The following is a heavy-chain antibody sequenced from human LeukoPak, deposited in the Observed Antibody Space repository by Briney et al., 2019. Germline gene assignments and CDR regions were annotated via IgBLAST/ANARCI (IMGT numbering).Heavy chain of an antibody. CDR3: AAGYSSGWYRRGAFDI. D-gene: IGHD6-19*01. J-gene: IGHJ3*02. Sequence: TSETLSLTCAVYGGSFSGYYWSWIRQPPGKGLEWIGEINHSGSTNYNPSLKSRVTISVDTSKNQFSLKLSSVTAADTAVYYCAAGYSSGWYRRGAFDIWGQGTMVTVSS. CDR2: INHSGST. V-gene: IGHV4-34*01. CDR1: GGSFSGYY.